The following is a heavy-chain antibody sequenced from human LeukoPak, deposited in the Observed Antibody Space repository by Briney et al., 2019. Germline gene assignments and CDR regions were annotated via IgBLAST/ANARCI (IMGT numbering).Heavy chain of an antibody. CDR2: ISGSGGNT. Sequence: GGSLRLSCAASGFTFNNYAMSWVRQAPGKGLVWVSTISGSGGNTYYTDSVKGRFTISRDNSKNTMFLQMSSLRAEDTAVYYCAKGSYYGSGSYFGDFQHWGQGTLVTVSS. CDR3: AKGSYYGSGSYFGDFQH. V-gene: IGHV3-23*01. D-gene: IGHD3-10*01. J-gene: IGHJ1*01. CDR1: GFTFNNYA.